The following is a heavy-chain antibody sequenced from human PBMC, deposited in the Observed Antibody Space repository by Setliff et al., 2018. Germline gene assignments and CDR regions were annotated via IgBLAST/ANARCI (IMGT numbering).Heavy chain of an antibody. CDR2: IKEDGSEK. J-gene: IGHJ5*02. CDR3: ARDPFGNPVFDP. D-gene: IGHD3-10*01. Sequence: PGGSLRLSCAASRFTFSNYWMSWVRQAPGKGLEWVANIKEDGSEKYYVDSVKGRFTISRDNAKNSLDLQMNNLRDEDTAVYYCARDPFGNPVFDPWGQGTLVTVSS. CDR1: RFTFSNYW. V-gene: IGHV3-7*01.